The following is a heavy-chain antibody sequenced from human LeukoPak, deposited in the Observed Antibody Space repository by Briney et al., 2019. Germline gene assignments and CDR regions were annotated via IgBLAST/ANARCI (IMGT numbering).Heavy chain of an antibody. CDR3: ARDGHGGNSFDY. J-gene: IGHJ4*02. CDR1: GYTFTGYY. Sequence: GASVTVSCKASGYTFTGYYMHWVRQAPGQGLEWMGWINANSGGTDYAQKFQDRVTMTRDASISTAYMELSRLTSDDTAVYYCARDGHGGNSFDYWGQGTLVTVSS. V-gene: IGHV1-2*02. CDR2: INANSGGT. D-gene: IGHD4-23*01.